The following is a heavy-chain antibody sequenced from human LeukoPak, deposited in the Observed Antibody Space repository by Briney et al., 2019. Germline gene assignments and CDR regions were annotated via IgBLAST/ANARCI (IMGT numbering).Heavy chain of an antibody. V-gene: IGHV3-7*01. CDR1: GFTFSSYW. CDR2: IKPDGSDK. CDR3: ATISAQTFDI. D-gene: IGHD5-24*01. Sequence: PGGSLRLSCVGSGFTFSSYWVNWVRQSPGKGLEWVANIKPDGSDKYYVDSARGRFTVSRDNAKNSACLQMNSLRAEDTAIYYCATISAQTFDIWGQGTLVSVSS. J-gene: IGHJ3*02.